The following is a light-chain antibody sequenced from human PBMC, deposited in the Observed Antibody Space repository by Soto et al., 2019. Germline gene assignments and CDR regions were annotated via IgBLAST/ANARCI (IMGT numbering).Light chain of an antibody. CDR1: SSDVAAYNY. Sequence: QSALTQPASVSGSPGQSITISCTGTSSDVAAYNYVSWYQQYPGKAPKLMIYDVTYRPSGVSDRFSGSKPGNTAFLTISGLQAEDEADYYCSSYTTITTLVFGGGTKVTVL. J-gene: IGLJ2*01. CDR2: DVT. CDR3: SSYTTITTLV. V-gene: IGLV2-14*03.